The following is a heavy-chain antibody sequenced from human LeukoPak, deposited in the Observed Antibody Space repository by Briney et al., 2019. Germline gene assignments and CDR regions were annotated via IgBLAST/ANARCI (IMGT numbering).Heavy chain of an antibody. Sequence: GGALTLSCAASGFTFSSSVMGWVRQAAGRGLEGVSSFGFGGTERYYADSAKGRFTISRDNSESTLYLQMDSLRAEDTAVYYCAKRGSALAYFDLWGQGNRVTVSA. J-gene: IGHJ4*02. CDR2: FGFGGTER. D-gene: IGHD2-21*01. CDR3: AKRGSALAYFDL. CDR1: GFTFSSSV. V-gene: IGHV3-23*01.